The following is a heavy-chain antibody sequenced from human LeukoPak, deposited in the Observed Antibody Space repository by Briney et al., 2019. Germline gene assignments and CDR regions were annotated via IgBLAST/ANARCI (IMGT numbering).Heavy chain of an antibody. CDR3: ARKASSDAFDI. D-gene: IGHD2-2*01. V-gene: IGHV4-30-4*08. J-gene: IGHJ3*02. CDR1: GVSISSGDYY. Sequence: SETLSLTCTVSGVSISSGDYYWSWIRQPPGKGLEWIGYIYYSGSTYYNPSLKSRVTISVDTSKNQFSLKLSSVTAADTAVYYCARKASSDAFDIWGQGTMVTVSS. CDR2: IYYSGST.